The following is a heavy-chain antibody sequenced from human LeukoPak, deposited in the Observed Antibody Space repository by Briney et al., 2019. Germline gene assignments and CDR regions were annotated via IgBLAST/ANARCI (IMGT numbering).Heavy chain of an antibody. D-gene: IGHD3-10*01. V-gene: IGHV4-38-2*02. CDR3: ARRGPGAFDI. CDR1: GYSISSGYY. CDR2: IYHSGTT. J-gene: IGHJ3*02. Sequence: SETLSLTCTVSGYSISSGYYWGWIRQPPGKGLEWIGSIYHSGTTHYNPSLKSPVTISVDTSKNQFSLNLTSVTAADTAVYYCARRGPGAFDIWGQGTMVTVPS.